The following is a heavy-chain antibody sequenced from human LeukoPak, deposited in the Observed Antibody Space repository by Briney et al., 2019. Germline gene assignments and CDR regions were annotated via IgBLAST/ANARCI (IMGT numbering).Heavy chain of an antibody. J-gene: IGHJ2*01. Sequence: KPSETLSLTCTVSGGSISSYYWSWIRQPPGKGLEWIGYIYYSGSTNYNPSLKSRVTISVDTPKNQFSLKLSSVTAADTAVYYCAGSGSGSYYSPWYFDLWGRGTLVTVSS. CDR1: GGSISSYY. V-gene: IGHV4-59*01. D-gene: IGHD3-10*01. CDR3: AGSGSGSYYSPWYFDL. CDR2: IYYSGST.